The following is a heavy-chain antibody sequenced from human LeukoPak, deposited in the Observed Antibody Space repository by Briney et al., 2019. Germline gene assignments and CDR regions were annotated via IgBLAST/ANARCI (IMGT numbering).Heavy chain of an antibody. CDR2: INSDGSST. CDR1: GFTFSSYW. D-gene: IGHD3-10*01. J-gene: IGHJ4*02. CDR3: ARPYGSGSSYYFDY. V-gene: IGHV3-74*01. Sequence: GGSLRLSCAASGFTFSSYWMHWVRQAPGKGLVWAPRINSDGSSTSYADSVKGRFTISRDNAKDTLYLQMNSLRAEDTAVYYCARPYGSGSSYYFDYWGQGTLVTVSS.